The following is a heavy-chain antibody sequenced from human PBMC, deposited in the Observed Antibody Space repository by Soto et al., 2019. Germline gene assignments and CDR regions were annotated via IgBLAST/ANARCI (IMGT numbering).Heavy chain of an antibody. CDR1: GFSFDTYA. Sequence: EAQLLESGGGLVQPGGSLRLSCAASGFSFDTYAMSWVRQAPGKGLEWVSSISGSGGNTYYADSVKGRFTISRDNSKNILYLQMTCLRAEDTALYDRAKFGMATNNGDYWGQGTQVSVSS. CDR2: ISGSGGNT. CDR3: AKFGMATNNGDY. D-gene: IGHD5-12*01. J-gene: IGHJ4*02. V-gene: IGHV3-23*01.